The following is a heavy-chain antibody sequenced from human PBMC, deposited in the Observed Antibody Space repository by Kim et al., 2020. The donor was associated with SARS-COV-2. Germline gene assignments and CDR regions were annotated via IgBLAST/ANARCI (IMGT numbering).Heavy chain of an antibody. D-gene: IGHD3-22*01. J-gene: IGHJ4*02. Sequence: SETLSLTCTVSGGSISSSSYYWGWIRQPPGKGLEWIGSIYYSGSTYYNPSLKSRVTISVDTSKNQFSLKLSSVTAADTAVYYCARVAMYYDSSGYWGQGTLVTVSS. CDR1: GGSISSSSYY. CDR3: ARVAMYYDSSGY. CDR2: IYYSGST. V-gene: IGHV4-39*01.